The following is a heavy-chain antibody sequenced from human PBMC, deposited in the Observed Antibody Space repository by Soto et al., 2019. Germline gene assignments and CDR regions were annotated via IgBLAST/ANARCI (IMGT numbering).Heavy chain of an antibody. J-gene: IGHJ6*01. CDR1: GFTFSSYD. CDR2: IGTAGDT. D-gene: IGHD6-13*01. Sequence: GGSLRLSCAASGFTFSSYDMHWVRQATGKGLEWVSAIGTAGDTYYPGSVKGRFTISRENAKNSLYLQMNSLRAEDTAVYYCARAISLRSSWSSYYYYGMDVWGKGPRSPSPQ. CDR3: ARAISLRSSWSSYYYYGMDV. V-gene: IGHV3-13*01.